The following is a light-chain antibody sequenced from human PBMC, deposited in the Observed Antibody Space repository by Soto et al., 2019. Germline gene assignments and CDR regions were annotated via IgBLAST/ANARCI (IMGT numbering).Light chain of an antibody. Sequence: QSVLTQPPSASGTPGQRVTISCSGSRASIGSNTVTWYQHLPGAAPKLLVYNNNQRPSGVPDRFSGSKSDTSASLAISGLQFEDEAVYYCSSYAGSNVVFGGGTQLTVL. V-gene: IGLV1-44*01. CDR1: RASIGSNT. CDR2: NNN. J-gene: IGLJ2*01. CDR3: SSYAGSNVV.